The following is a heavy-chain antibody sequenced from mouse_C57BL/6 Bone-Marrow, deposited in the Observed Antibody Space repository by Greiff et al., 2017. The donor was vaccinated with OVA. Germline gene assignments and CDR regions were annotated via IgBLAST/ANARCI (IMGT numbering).Heavy chain of an antibody. Sequence: EVQVVESGPGLVKPSQSLSLTCSVTGYSITSGYYWNWIRQFPGNKLEWMGYISYDGSNNYNPSLKNRISITRDTSKNQFFLKLNSVTTEDTATYYCAREAYYYGSSPMDYWGQGTSVTVSS. J-gene: IGHJ4*01. V-gene: IGHV3-6*01. CDR2: ISYDGSN. D-gene: IGHD1-1*01. CDR3: AREAYYYGSSPMDY. CDR1: GYSITSGYY.